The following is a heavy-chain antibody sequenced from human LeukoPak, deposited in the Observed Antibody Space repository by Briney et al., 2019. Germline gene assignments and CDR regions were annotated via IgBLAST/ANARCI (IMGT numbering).Heavy chain of an antibody. Sequence: PGGSLRLSCAASGFTFSSYSMHWVRQAPGKGLEWVAVISYDGSIKYYADSVKGRFTISRDNSKNTLYLQISSLRVADTAVYYCARCRYCSGGSCDSNYYYYYMDVWGRGTAVTVSS. CDR3: ARCRYCSGGSCDSNYYYYYMDV. J-gene: IGHJ6*03. D-gene: IGHD2-15*01. CDR1: GFTFSSYS. CDR2: ISYDGSIK. V-gene: IGHV3-30*04.